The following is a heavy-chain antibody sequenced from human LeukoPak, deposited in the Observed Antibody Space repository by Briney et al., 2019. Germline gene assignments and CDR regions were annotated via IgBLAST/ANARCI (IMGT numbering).Heavy chain of an antibody. CDR2: ISYDGSNK. CDR1: GFTFSSYA. Sequence: GGSLRLSCAASGFTFSSYAMHWVRQAPGKGLEWVAVISYDGSNKYYADSVKGRFTISRDNSKNTLYLQMNSLRAEDTAVYYCAGPRTRYCSGGSCYNFDYWGQGTLVTVSS. D-gene: IGHD2-15*01. V-gene: IGHV3-30*04. CDR3: AGPRTRYCSGGSCYNFDY. J-gene: IGHJ4*02.